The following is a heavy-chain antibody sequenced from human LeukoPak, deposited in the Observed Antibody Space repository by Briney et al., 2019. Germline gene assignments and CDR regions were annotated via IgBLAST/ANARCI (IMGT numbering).Heavy chain of an antibody. CDR2: INSDGSST. CDR3: ARDYMILGQWKD. CDR1: GFTFSSSW. V-gene: IGHV3-74*01. J-gene: IGHJ4*02. D-gene: IGHD3/OR15-3a*01. Sequence: GGSLRLSCVASGFTFSSSWMHWVRQAPGKGLVWVSRINSDGSSTNYADSVKGRFTISRDNAKNTLYLQMDSLRAEDTAVYYCARDYMILGQWKDWGQGTLVTVSS.